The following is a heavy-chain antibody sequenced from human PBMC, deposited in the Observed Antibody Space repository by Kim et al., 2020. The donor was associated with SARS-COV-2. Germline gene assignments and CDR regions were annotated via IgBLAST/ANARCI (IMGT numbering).Heavy chain of an antibody. CDR1: GGSISSGGYY. J-gene: IGHJ3*02. V-gene: IGHV4-31*03. D-gene: IGHD3-22*01. CDR3: ARATSITMIVVVINAFDN. CDR2: IYYSGST. Sequence: SETLSLTCTVSGGSISSGGYYWSWIRQHPGKGLEWIGYIYYSGSTYYNPSLKSRVTISVDTSKNQFSLKLSSVTAADTAVYYCARATSITMIVVVINAFDNWGQGTMVTVSS.